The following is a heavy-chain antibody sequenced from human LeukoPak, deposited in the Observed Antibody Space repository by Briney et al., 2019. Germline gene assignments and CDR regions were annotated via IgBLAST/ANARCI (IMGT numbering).Heavy chain of an antibody. D-gene: IGHD2-15*01. CDR2: INPNSGGT. V-gene: IGHV1-2*02. CDR1: GYTFTSYY. J-gene: IGHJ6*03. Sequence: ASVKVSCKASGYTFTSYYMHWVRQAPGQGLEWMGWINPNSGGTNYAQKFQGRVTMTRDTSISTAYMELSRLRSDDTAVYYCARDRYCSGGSCYSRYYYYYMDVWGKGTTVTISS. CDR3: ARDRYCSGGSCYSRYYYYYMDV.